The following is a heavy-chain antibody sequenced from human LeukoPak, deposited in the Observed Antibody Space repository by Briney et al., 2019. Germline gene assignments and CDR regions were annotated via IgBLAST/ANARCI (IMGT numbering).Heavy chain of an antibody. Sequence: GASVKASCKASGYTFTSYGISWVRQAPGQGLEWMGWISAYNGNTNYAQKLQGRVTMTTDTSTSTAYMELRSLRSDDTAVYYCARGYSSSWYGTLNWFDPWGQGTLVTVSS. CDR2: ISAYNGNT. J-gene: IGHJ5*02. V-gene: IGHV1-18*01. D-gene: IGHD6-13*01. CDR1: GYTFTSYG. CDR3: ARGYSSSWYGTLNWFDP.